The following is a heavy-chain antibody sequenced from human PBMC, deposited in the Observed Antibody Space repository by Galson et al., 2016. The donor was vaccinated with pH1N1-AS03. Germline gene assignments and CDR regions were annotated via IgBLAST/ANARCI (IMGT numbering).Heavy chain of an antibody. CDR2: MNPNSGNT. V-gene: IGHV1-8*01. J-gene: IGHJ6*02. Sequence: SCKASGYTFTSYDINWVRQATGQGLEWMGWMNPNSGNTGYAQKFQGRVTMTRNTSISTAYMELSSLRSEGTAVYYCASRCSSTSCLYYYYGMDVWGQGTTVTVSS. CDR1: GYTFTSYD. CDR3: ASRCSSTSCLYYYYGMDV. D-gene: IGHD2-2*01.